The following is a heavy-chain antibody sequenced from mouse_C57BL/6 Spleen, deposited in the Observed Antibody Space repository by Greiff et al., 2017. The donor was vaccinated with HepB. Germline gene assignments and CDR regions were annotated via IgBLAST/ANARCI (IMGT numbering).Heavy chain of an antibody. CDR2: ISDGGSYT. J-gene: IGHJ2*01. V-gene: IGHV5-4*03. D-gene: IGHD1-1*01. CDR3: ARVSYYGSSYGY. CDR1: GFTFSSYA. Sequence: EVMLVESGGGLVKPGGSLKLSCAASGFTFSSYAMSWVRQTPEKRLEWVATISDGGSYTYYPDNVKGRFTISRDNAKNNLYLQMSHLKSEDTAMYYCARVSYYGSSYGYWGQGTTLTVSS.